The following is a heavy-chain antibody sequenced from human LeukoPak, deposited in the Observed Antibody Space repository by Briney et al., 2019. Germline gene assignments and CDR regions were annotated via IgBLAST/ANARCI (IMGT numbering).Heavy chain of an antibody. Sequence: PGGSLRLSCAASGFTFSHYGMHWVRQAPGKGLEWVAVMWSDGAKKYYADSVKGRFTVSRDNSKNTLYLQMNSLRAEDTALYYCARKLWHRNDCWGQGTLVTVSS. CDR2: MWSDGAKK. CDR1: GFTFSHYG. V-gene: IGHV3-33*01. J-gene: IGHJ4*02. D-gene: IGHD3-16*01. CDR3: ARKLWHRNDC.